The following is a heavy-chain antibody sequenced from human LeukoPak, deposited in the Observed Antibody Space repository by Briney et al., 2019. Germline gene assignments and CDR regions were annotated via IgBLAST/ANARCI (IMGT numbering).Heavy chain of an antibody. CDR2: ISYDGSNK. CDR1: GFTFSSYG. Sequence: PGRSLRLSCAASGFTFSSYGMHWVRQATGKGLEWVAVISYDGSNKYYADSVKGRFTISRDNSKNTLYLQMNSLRAEDTAVYYCAKDWYSSSWAGDYWGQGALVTVSS. V-gene: IGHV3-30*18. J-gene: IGHJ4*02. CDR3: AKDWYSSSWAGDY. D-gene: IGHD6-13*01.